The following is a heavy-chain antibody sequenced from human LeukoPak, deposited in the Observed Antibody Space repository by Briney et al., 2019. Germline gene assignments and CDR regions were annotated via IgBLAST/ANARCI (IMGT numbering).Heavy chain of an antibody. CDR1: AYSFTGYY. V-gene: IGHV1-2*02. Sequence: GASVKVSCKASAYSFTGYYMNWVRQAPGQGLEWMGWINPNSGGTNYAQNFQGRVTMTRDASISTAYMELSRLRSDDTAVYYCGRDQDGMDVWGQGTTVTVS. CDR2: INPNSGGT. CDR3: GRDQDGMDV. J-gene: IGHJ6*02.